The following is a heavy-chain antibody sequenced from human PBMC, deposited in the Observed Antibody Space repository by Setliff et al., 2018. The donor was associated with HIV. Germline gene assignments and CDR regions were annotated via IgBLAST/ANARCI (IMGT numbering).Heavy chain of an antibody. V-gene: IGHV4-34*01. J-gene: IGHJ4*02. Sequence: ETLSLTCAVYGGSFSDYYWSWIRQSPGRGLEWIGEINHGGSTIYNPSLKSRVTISIDTSKNQFSLNLTSVTAADTAIYYCARGLDVWGTYRYRNYFDYWGQGTLVTVS. CDR3: ARGLDVWGTYRYRNYFDY. D-gene: IGHD3-16*02. CDR2: INHGGST. CDR1: GGSFSDYY.